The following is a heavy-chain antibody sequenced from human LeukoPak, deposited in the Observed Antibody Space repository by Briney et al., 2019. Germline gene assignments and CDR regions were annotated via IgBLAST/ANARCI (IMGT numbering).Heavy chain of an antibody. J-gene: IGHJ4*02. Sequence: PGGSLRLXCAASGFTFDDYTMHWVRQAPGKVLEWVSLISWDGGSTYYADSVKGRFTISRDNSKNSLYLQMNSLRTEDTALYYCAKGLKGVVPAASMSDYWGQGTLVTVSS. D-gene: IGHD2-2*01. V-gene: IGHV3-43*01. CDR2: ISWDGGST. CDR3: AKGLKGVVPAASMSDY. CDR1: GFTFDDYT.